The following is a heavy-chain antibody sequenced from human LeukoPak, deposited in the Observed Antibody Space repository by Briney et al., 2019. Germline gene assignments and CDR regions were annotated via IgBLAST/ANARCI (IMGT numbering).Heavy chain of an antibody. J-gene: IGHJ4*02. CDR1: GFTFSSYA. CDR2: ISGSGGST. CDR3: AKDGAGGYCSSTSCYEFDY. V-gene: IGHV3-23*01. D-gene: IGHD2-2*01. Sequence: PGGSLTLSCAASGFTFSSYAMSWVRQAPGKGLEWVSAISGSGGSTYYADSVKGRFTISRDNSKNTLYLQMNSLRAEDTAVYFCAKDGAGGYCSSTSCYEFDYWGQGTLVTVSS.